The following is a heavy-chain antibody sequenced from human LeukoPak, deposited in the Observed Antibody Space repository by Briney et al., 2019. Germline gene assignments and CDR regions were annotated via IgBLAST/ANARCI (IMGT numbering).Heavy chain of an antibody. CDR3: ARDFYTSLGPFRH. CDR1: GFTFGDYA. D-gene: IGHD2-2*01. Sequence: GGSLRLSCTASGFTFGDYAMSWVRQAPGKGLEWVSFIRSKAYGGTTEYAASVKGRFTISRDDSKSVAYLQMNSLNTEDTAVYYCARDFYTSLGPFRHWGQGTLVTVSS. CDR2: IRSKAYGGTT. J-gene: IGHJ1*01. V-gene: IGHV3-49*04.